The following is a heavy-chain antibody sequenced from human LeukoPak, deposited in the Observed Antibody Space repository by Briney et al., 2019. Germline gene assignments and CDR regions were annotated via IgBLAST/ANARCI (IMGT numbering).Heavy chain of an antibody. D-gene: IGHD6-13*01. CDR1: GLTVSSSY. J-gene: IGHJ4*02. Sequence: GGSLRLSCAASGLTVSSSYMSWVRQAPGKGLEWVSIIYIGDNPHYADSVKGRFTISRHNSKKTLHLQLSGLRAEDTAIYYCAKDHVYSNTWYFLGSWGQGTLVTVSS. CDR3: AKDHVYSNTWYFLGS. CDR2: IYIGDNP. V-gene: IGHV3-53*01.